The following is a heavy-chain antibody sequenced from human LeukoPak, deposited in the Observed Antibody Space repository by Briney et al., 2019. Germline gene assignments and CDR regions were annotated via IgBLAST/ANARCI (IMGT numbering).Heavy chain of an antibody. CDR2: ISAYKGNT. CDR1: GYTFTSYG. Sequence: ASVKVSCKASGYTFTSYGISWVRQAPGQGLEGMGWISAYKGNTNFAQKRQGRVTMTTDTSTSTAYMELRSLRSDDTAVYYCARVVGASSKYYFDYWGQGTLVTVSS. CDR3: ARVVGASSKYYFDY. J-gene: IGHJ4*02. V-gene: IGHV1-18*01. D-gene: IGHD1-26*01.